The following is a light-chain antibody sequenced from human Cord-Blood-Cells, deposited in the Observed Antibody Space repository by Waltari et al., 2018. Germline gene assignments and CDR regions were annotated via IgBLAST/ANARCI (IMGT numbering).Light chain of an antibody. Sequence: DIQMTQSPSTLSASVGDRVTITFRASQSISSWLAWYQQNPGKAPKLLIYKASSLESGVPSRFSGSGSGTEFTRTISSLQPDDFATYYCQQYNSYSWTFGQGTKVEIK. J-gene: IGKJ1*01. V-gene: IGKV1-5*03. CDR2: KAS. CDR3: QQYNSYSWT. CDR1: QSISSW.